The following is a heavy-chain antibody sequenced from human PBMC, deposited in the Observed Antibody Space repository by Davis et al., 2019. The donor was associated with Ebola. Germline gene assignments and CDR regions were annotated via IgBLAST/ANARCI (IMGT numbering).Heavy chain of an antibody. CDR2: ISSDSDYI. V-gene: IGHV3-21*01. CDR1: GFTFSTYS. D-gene: IGHD5-24*01. J-gene: IGHJ4*02. Sequence: GESLKISCAASGFTFSTYSMSWVRQAPGKGLEWVSSISSDSDYIYYADSAKGRFTISRDNAKNSLYLQMNSLRAEDTAVYYCARDREEEMATIDYWGQGTLVTVSS. CDR3: ARDREEEMATIDY.